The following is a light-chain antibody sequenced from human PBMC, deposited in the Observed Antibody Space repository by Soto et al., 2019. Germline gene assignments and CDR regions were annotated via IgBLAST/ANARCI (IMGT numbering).Light chain of an antibody. CDR2: GVS. Sequence: VMTQSPGTLSVSPGDRATLSCRASQSVSSNHLAWYQQKPGQAPRLLIYGVSRRATGTPDRFSGSGSGTDFTLTISGLDPEDFAVYYCQQYDNSPMTFGQGTRLEIK. V-gene: IGKV3-20*01. CDR3: QQYDNSPMT. CDR1: QSVSSNH. J-gene: IGKJ5*01.